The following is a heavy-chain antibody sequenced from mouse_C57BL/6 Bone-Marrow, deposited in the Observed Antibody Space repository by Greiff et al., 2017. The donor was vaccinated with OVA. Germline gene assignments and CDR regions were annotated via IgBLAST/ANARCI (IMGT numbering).Heavy chain of an antibody. Sequence: VQLVESGPELVKPGASVKLSCKASGYTFTSYDINWVKQRPGQGLEWIGWIYPRDGSTKYNEKFKGKATLTVDTSSSTAYMELHSLTSEDSAVYFCARRRTGRNWYFDVWGTGTTVTVSS. CDR1: GYTFTSYD. CDR3: ARRRTGRNWYFDV. D-gene: IGHD4-1*01. V-gene: IGHV1-85*01. CDR2: IYPRDGST. J-gene: IGHJ1*03.